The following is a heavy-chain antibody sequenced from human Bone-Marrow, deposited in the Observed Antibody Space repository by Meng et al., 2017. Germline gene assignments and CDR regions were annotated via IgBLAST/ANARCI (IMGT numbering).Heavy chain of an antibody. Sequence: QVQLQQWGAGLLKPSETLSLTCGVYGGSFGGYFWAWIRQPPGKGLEWIGEINHRGSTNYNPSLKSRVTISVDTSKSQVSLNLSSVTAADTAVYYCARQKFSYGLGPPAYWGQGTLVTVSS. V-gene: IGHV4-34*01. D-gene: IGHD5-18*01. J-gene: IGHJ4*02. CDR2: INHRGST. CDR1: GGSFGGYF. CDR3: ARQKFSYGLGPPAY.